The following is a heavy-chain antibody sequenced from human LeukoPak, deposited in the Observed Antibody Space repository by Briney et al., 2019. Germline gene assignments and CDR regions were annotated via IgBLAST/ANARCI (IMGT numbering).Heavy chain of an antibody. J-gene: IGHJ1*01. CDR2: IKQDGSEK. CDR3: ATAAPGYFQH. V-gene: IGHV3-7*01. Sequence: GGSLRLSCAASGFTFSSYWMSWVRRAPEKGLEWVANIKQDGSEKYYLDSVKGRFTISRDNAKNSLYLQMNSLRAEDTAVYYCATAAPGYFQHWGQGTLVTVSS. D-gene: IGHD3-10*01. CDR1: GFTFSSYW.